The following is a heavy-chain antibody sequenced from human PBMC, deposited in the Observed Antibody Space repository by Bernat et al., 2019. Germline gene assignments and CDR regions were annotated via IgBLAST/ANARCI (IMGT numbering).Heavy chain of an antibody. CDR3: ARQRGYDILTGYYNPRFDY. D-gene: IGHD3-9*01. Sequence: QLQLQESGPGLVKPSETLSLTCTVSGGSISSSSYYWGWIRQPPGEGLEWIGSIYYSGSTYYNPSLKSRVTISVDTSKNQFSLKLSSVTAADTAVYYCARQRGYDILTGYYNPRFDYWGQGTLVTVSS. J-gene: IGHJ4*02. V-gene: IGHV4-39*01. CDR2: IYYSGST. CDR1: GGSISSSSYY.